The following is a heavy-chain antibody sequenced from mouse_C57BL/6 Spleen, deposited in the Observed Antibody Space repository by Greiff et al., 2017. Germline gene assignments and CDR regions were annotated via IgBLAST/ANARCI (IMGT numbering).Heavy chain of an antibody. CDR3: ARDYYYGSSYGDYAMDY. V-gene: IGHV1-26*01. CDR1: GYTFTDYY. D-gene: IGHD1-1*01. Sequence: EVQLQQSGPELVKPGASVKISCKASGYTFTDYYMNWVKQSHGKSLEWIGDINPNNGGTSYNQKFKGKATLTVDKSSSTAYMELRSLTSEDSAVXYCARDYYYGSSYGDYAMDYWGQGTSVTVSS. CDR2: INPNNGGT. J-gene: IGHJ4*01.